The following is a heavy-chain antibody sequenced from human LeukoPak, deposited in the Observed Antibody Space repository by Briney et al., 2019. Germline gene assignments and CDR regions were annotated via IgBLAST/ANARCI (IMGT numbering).Heavy chain of an antibody. CDR3: ARDLGYYYGSGSYSEFDY. V-gene: IGHV1-18*04. CDR2: ISAYNGNT. J-gene: IGHJ4*02. Sequence: ASVKVSCKASGYIFTSYGISWVRQAPGQGLEWMGWISAYNGNTNYAQKLQGRVTMTTDTSTSTAYMELRSLRSDDTAVYYCARDLGYYYGSGSYSEFDYWGQGTLVTVSS. D-gene: IGHD3-10*01. CDR1: GYIFTSYG.